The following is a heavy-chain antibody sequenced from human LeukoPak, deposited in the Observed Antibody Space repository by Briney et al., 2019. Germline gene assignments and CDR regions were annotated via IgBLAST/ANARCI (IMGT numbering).Heavy chain of an antibody. CDR1: GYTFTGYY. Sequence: GASVKVSCKASGYTFTGYYMHWVRQAPGQGLEWMGWINPNSGGTNYAQKLQGRVTMTRDTSISTAYMELSRLRSDDTAVYYCAREGDYGDYGDYWGQGTLVTVSS. D-gene: IGHD4-17*01. CDR2: INPNSGGT. CDR3: AREGDYGDYGDY. J-gene: IGHJ4*02. V-gene: IGHV1-2*02.